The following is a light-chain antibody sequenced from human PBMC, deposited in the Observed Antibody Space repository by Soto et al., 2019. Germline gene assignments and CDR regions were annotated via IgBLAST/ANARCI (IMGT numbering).Light chain of an antibody. CDR1: DSNIGSTA. CDR2: SSN. V-gene: IGLV1-44*01. J-gene: IGLJ3*02. CDR3: QSYDRSLGVTLV. Sequence: QSVLTQPPSVSATPGQGVTLSCSGGDSNIGSTAVNWYQQLPGTAPKLLIYSSNQRPSGVPDRISGSKSGTSASLAISGLQSEDEADYYCQSYDRSLGVTLVFGGGTKLTVL.